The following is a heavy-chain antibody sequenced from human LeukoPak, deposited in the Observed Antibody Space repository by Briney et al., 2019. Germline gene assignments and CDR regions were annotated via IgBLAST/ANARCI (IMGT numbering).Heavy chain of an antibody. J-gene: IGHJ6*03. V-gene: IGHV3-30*03. D-gene: IGHD3-3*01. CDR2: ISYDGSNK. CDR1: GFTFSSYS. CDR3: AREKVPHTRRVSYDFWSDSGYYYYMDV. Sequence: PGGSLRLSCAASGFTFSSYSMNWVRQAPGKGLEWVAVISYDGSNKYYADSVKGRFTISRDNSKYTLYLQMNSLRAEDTAVYYCAREKVPHTRRVSYDFWSDSGYYYYMDVWGKGTTVTVSS.